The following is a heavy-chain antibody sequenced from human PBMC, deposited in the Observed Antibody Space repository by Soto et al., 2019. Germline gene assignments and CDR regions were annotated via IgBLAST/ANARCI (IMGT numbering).Heavy chain of an antibody. CDR2: INHSGST. D-gene: IGHD4-4*01. CDR1: GGSFSGYY. Sequence: SETLSLTCAVYGGSFSGYYWSWIRQPPGKGLEWIGEINHSGSTNYNPSLKSRVTISVDTSKNQFSLKLSSVTAADTAVYYCARSIRHPYSNYRGSWGQGTLVTVSS. J-gene: IGHJ5*02. V-gene: IGHV4-34*01. CDR3: ARSIRHPYSNYRGS.